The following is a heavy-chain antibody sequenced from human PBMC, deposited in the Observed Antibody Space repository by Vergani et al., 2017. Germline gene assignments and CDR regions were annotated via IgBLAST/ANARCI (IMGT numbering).Heavy chain of an antibody. V-gene: IGHV3-11*04. CDR1: GFTFSDYY. J-gene: IGHJ6*02. Sequence: QLEESGGGLVKAGGSLRLSCAASGFTFSDYYMTWIRQGPGKGLECVSFISSSGRTVQDADSVKGRITISRDNAKNSLYLQMSSLRGEDTAVYYCARGCSSTTCNYSHAMDVWGQGTTVTVSS. CDR3: ARGCSSTTCNYSHAMDV. CDR2: ISSSGRTV. D-gene: IGHD2/OR15-2a*01.